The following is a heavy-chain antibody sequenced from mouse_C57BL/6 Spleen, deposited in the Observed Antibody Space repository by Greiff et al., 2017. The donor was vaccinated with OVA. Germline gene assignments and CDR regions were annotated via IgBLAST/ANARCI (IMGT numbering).Heavy chain of an antibody. CDR3: ARRDDYDGLFDY. Sequence: LVESGAELVRPGTSVKMSCKASGYTFTNYWIGWAKQRPGHGLEWIGDIYPGGGYTNYNEKFKGKATLTADKSSSTAYMQFSSLTSEDSAIYYCARRDDYDGLFDYWGQGTTLTVSS. CDR2: IYPGGGYT. J-gene: IGHJ2*01. V-gene: IGHV1-63*01. D-gene: IGHD2-4*01. CDR1: GYTFTNYW.